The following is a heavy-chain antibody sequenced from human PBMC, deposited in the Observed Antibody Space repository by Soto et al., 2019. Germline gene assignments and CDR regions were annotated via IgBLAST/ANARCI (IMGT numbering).Heavy chain of an antibody. V-gene: IGHV3-74*01. CDR1: GFTFNTHW. CDR3: ARGGAMGVDY. CDR2: IYSDGITT. J-gene: IGHJ4*02. Sequence: GGSLRLSCTASGFTFNTHWMHWVRQAPGKGLVWVSRIYSDGITTNYADSVKGRLTVSRDNAKNTVYLHENTLRDEDTAVYYCARGGAMGVDYWGQGTLVTVSS. D-gene: IGHD1-26*01.